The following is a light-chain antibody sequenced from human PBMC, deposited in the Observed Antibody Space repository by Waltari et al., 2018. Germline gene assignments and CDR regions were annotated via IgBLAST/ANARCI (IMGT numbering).Light chain of an antibody. V-gene: IGKV1-5*03. CDR3: QQYLTTWT. Sequence: DIQMTQSPSTLSASVGDRVTINRRASQGVDTWLARYQQKPGRAPKLLLYKASTLQSGVPSRFSGTGSGTEFTLTISGLQPDDFGTYYCQQYLTTWTFGQGTKVEIK. CDR2: KAS. CDR1: QGVDTW. J-gene: IGKJ1*01.